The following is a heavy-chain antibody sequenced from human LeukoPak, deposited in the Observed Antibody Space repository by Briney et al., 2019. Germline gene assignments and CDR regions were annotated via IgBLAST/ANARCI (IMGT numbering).Heavy chain of an antibody. Sequence: TSETLSLTCTVSGYSISSGYYWGWIRQPPGKGLEWIGSIYHSGSTYYNPSLKSRVTISVDTSKNQFSLKLSSVTAADTAVYYCAREVDTATNDYWGQGTLVTVSS. D-gene: IGHD5-18*01. CDR1: GYSISSGYY. J-gene: IGHJ4*02. V-gene: IGHV4-38-2*02. CDR3: AREVDTATNDY. CDR2: IYHSGST.